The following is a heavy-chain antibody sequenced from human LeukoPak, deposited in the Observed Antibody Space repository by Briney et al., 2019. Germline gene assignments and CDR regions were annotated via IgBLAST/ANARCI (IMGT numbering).Heavy chain of an antibody. Sequence: PGGSLRLSCAASGFTFSSYGMHWVRQAPGKGLEWVAVIWYDGSNKYYADSVKGRFTISRDNSKNTLYLQMNSLRAEDTAVYYCARGITMVRGAAPYYYYGMDVWGQGTTVTVSS. V-gene: IGHV3-33*01. CDR2: IWYDGSNK. D-gene: IGHD3-10*01. CDR1: GFTFSSYG. CDR3: ARGITMVRGAAPYYYYGMDV. J-gene: IGHJ6*02.